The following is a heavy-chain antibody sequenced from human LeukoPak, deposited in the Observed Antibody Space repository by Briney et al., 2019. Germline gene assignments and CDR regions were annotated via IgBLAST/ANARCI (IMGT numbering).Heavy chain of an antibody. J-gene: IGHJ5*02. Sequence: SETLSLTCTISGGSVSDYYWSWIRQSPGRGLEWIGYIYHTGSTSYSPSLKSRVTISADTSQNQFSLKLSSVTAADTAVYYCARYVPPYPYGSGSYYPHNWFDPWGQGTLVTVSS. CDR1: GGSVSDYY. CDR3: ARYVPPYPYGSGSYYPHNWFDP. V-gene: IGHV4-59*08. D-gene: IGHD3-10*01. CDR2: IYHTGST.